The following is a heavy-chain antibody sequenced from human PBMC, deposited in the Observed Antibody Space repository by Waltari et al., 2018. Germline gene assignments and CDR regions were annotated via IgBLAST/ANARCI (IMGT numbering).Heavy chain of an antibody. CDR1: GHTLTELT. D-gene: IGHD4-17*01. CDR3: ATGRDYGDYQFDAFNI. V-gene: IGHV1-24*01. Sequence: QVQLLQSGAEVKKPGASVKVPCRDSGHTLTELTTHWVRQAPGKGLEWMGSIDPEDGKRIYAQKFQGRVTLTDDTSIDTVYMDLSSLGSEDTAVYYCATGRDYGDYQFDAFNIWGLGTMVTVSS. CDR2: IDPEDGKR. J-gene: IGHJ3*02.